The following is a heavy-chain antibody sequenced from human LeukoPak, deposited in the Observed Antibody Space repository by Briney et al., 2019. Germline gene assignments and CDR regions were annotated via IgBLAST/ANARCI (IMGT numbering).Heavy chain of an antibody. CDR1: GGSISSGGYY. CDR2: IYYSGST. J-gene: IGHJ4*02. D-gene: IGHD7-27*01. Sequence: PSETLSLTCTVSGGSISSGGYYWSWIRQHPGKGREWIGYIYYSGSTYYNPSLKSRVTISVDTSKNQFSLKLSSVTAADTAVYYYARSPGDWAYYFDYWGQGTLVTVSS. CDR3: ARSPGDWAYYFDY. V-gene: IGHV4-31*03.